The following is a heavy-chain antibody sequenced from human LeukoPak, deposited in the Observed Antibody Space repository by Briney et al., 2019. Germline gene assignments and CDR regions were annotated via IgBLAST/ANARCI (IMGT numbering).Heavy chain of an antibody. Sequence: LSLTCAVYGGSFSGYYWSWIRQPPGKGLEWVSYISSSGSTIYYANSVKGRFTTSRDNAKNSLYLQMNSLRADDTAVYYCARLDASGLDYWGQGTLVTVSS. V-gene: IGHV3-11*04. J-gene: IGHJ4*02. CDR2: ISSSGSTI. CDR1: GGSFSGYY. CDR3: ARLDASGLDY. D-gene: IGHD6-19*01.